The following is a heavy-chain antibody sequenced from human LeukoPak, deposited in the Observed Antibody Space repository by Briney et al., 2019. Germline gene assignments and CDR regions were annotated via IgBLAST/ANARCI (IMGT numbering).Heavy chain of an antibody. CDR1: GFTFSSYG. J-gene: IGHJ6*02. CDR2: IRYDGSNK. CDR3: ATSSRGFGSYYYGMDV. V-gene: IGHV3-30*02. D-gene: IGHD3-10*01. Sequence: GGSLRLSCAASGFTFSSYGMHGVRQAPGKGLEGVAFIRYDGSNKYYADSVKGRFTISRDNSKNTLYLQMNSLRAEDTDVYYCATSSRGFGSYYYGMDVWGQGTTVTVSS.